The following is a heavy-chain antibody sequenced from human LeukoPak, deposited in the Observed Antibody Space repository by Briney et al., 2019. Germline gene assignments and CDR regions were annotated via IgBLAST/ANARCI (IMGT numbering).Heavy chain of an antibody. J-gene: IGHJ6*02. CDR3: AKWGAYDFWGPSQYYYGMDV. CDR2: ISGSGGST. V-gene: IGHV3-23*01. CDR1: GFTFSSYA. D-gene: IGHD3-3*01. Sequence: PGGSLRLSCAASGFTFSSYAMSWVRQAPGKGLEWVSAISGSGGSTYYADSVKGRFTISRDNSKNTLYLQMNSLRAEDTAVYYCAKWGAYDFWGPSQYYYGMDVWGQGTTVTVSS.